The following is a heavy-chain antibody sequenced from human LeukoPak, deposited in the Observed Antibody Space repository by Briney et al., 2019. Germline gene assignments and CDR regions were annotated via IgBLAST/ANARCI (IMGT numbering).Heavy chain of an antibody. CDR1: GGSISSYY. J-gene: IGHJ4*02. D-gene: IGHD4-23*01. CDR2: IYYSGST. Sequence: SETLSLTCTVSGGSISSYYWGWLRQPPGKGLEWIGSIYYSGSTYYNPSLKSRVTISVDTSKNQFPLKLSSVTAADTAVYYCARDYGGHFDYWGQGTLVTVSS. V-gene: IGHV4-39*02. CDR3: ARDYGGHFDY.